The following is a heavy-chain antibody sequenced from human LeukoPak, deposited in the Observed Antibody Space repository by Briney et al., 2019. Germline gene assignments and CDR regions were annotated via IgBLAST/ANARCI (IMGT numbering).Heavy chain of an antibody. CDR1: GFTFTDFY. V-gene: IGHV3-21*01. CDR2: TSPTSSYM. Sequence: GGSLRLSCAASGFTFTDFYMNWVRQAPGKGLEWVSWTSPTSSYMYYADSVKGRFTISRDNAKNSLYLQMNSLRAEDTAVYYCARDSYFDYWGQGTLVTVSS. J-gene: IGHJ4*02. CDR3: ARDSYFDY.